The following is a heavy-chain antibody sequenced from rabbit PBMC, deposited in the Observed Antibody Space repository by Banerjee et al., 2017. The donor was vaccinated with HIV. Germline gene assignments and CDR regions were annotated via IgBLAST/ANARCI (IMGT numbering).Heavy chain of an antibody. D-gene: IGHD8-1*01. J-gene: IGHJ4*01. CDR1: GFSFSNKYV. CDR2: IYAGSSGST. V-gene: IGHV1S45*01. CDR3: ARDRDTGSVYYFDL. Sequence: QEQLEESGGGLVQPEGSLTLTCTASGFSFSNKYVMCWVRQAPGKGLEWIACIYAGSSGSTYYASWAKGRFTISKTSLTTVTLQMTSLTAADTATYFCARDRDTGSVYYFDLWGPGTLVTVS.